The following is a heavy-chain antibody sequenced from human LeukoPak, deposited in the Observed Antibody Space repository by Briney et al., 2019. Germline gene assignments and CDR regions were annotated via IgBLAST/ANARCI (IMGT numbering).Heavy chain of an antibody. CDR3: ARSGSMIVPGDAFDI. J-gene: IGHJ3*02. V-gene: IGHV4-4*07. CDR1: GGSISSYY. D-gene: IGHD3-22*01. CDR2: IYTSGST. Sequence: SETLPLTCTVSGGSISSYYWSWIRQPAGKGLEWIGRIYTSGSTNYNPSLKSRVTMSVDTSKNQFSLKLSSVTAADTAVYYCARSGSMIVPGDAFDIWGQGTMVTVSS.